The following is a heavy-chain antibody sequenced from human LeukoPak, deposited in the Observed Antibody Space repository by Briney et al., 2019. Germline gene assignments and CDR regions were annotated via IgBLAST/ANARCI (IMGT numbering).Heavy chain of an antibody. CDR1: GGSFSGYY. D-gene: IGHD6-19*01. Sequence: SETLSLTCAVYGGSFSGYYWSWIRQPPGKGLEWIGEINHSGSTNYNPSLKSRVTISVDTSKNQFSLKLSSVTAADTAVYYCARRRPVSSGWYNYWGQGTLVTVSS. J-gene: IGHJ4*02. CDR3: ARRRPVSSGWYNY. CDR2: INHSGST. V-gene: IGHV4-34*01.